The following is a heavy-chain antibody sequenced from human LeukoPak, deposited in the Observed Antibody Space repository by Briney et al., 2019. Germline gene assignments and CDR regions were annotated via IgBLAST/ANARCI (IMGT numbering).Heavy chain of an antibody. Sequence: PSETLSLTCTVSGGSISSSSYYWSWIRQPAGKGLEWIGRIYTSGSTNYNPSLKSRVTMSVDTSKNQFSLKLSSVTAADTAVYYCARGRAIAAAGKGYFDYWGQGTLVTVSS. J-gene: IGHJ4*02. V-gene: IGHV4-61*02. CDR3: ARGRAIAAAGKGYFDY. CDR2: IYTSGST. CDR1: GGSISSSSYY. D-gene: IGHD6-13*01.